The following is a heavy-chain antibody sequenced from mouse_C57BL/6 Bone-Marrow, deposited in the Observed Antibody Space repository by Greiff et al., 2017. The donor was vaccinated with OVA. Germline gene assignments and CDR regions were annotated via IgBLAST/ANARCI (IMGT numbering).Heavy chain of an antibody. CDR1: GYAFSSSW. D-gene: IGHD1-1*01. V-gene: IGHV1-82*01. J-gene: IGHJ1*03. CDR3: ARWALYYGSSNWYFDV. Sequence: VQLQQSGAELARPGASVKISCKASGYAFSSSWMNWVKQRPGKGLEWIGRIYPGDGDTNYNGKFKGKATLTADKSSSTAYMQLSSLTSEDSAVYFCARWALYYGSSNWYFDVWGTGTTVTVSS. CDR2: IYPGDGDT.